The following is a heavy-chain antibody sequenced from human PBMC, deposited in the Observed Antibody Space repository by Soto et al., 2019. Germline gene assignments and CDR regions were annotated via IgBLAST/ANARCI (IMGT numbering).Heavy chain of an antibody. Sequence: SVKVSCKASGGTFSSYAISCVRQAPGQVLEWMGGIIPIFGTANYAQKFQGRVTITADESTSTAYMELSSLRSEDTAVYYCARGGSSTSCYYKWCWFDPWGQGTLVTVSS. CDR2: IIPIFGTA. J-gene: IGHJ5*02. CDR1: GGTFSSYA. V-gene: IGHV1-69*13. CDR3: ARGGSSTSCYYKWCWFDP. D-gene: IGHD2-2*01.